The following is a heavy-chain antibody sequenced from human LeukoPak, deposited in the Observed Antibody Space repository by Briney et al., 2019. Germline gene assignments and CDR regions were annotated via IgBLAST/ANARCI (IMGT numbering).Heavy chain of an antibody. Sequence: NPSETLSLTGTVSGGSISSYYWSWIRQPPGKGLEWIGYIYYSGSTNYNPSLKSRVTISVDTSKNQFSLKLSSVTAADTAVYYCARGYYYDSSGRELGFDPWGQGTLVTVSS. CDR3: ARGYYYDSSGRELGFDP. CDR1: GGSISSYY. CDR2: IYYSGST. J-gene: IGHJ5*02. D-gene: IGHD3-22*01. V-gene: IGHV4-59*01.